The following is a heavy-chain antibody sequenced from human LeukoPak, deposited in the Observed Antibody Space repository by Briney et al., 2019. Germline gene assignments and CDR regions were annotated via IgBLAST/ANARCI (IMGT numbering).Heavy chain of an antibody. CDR2: ISGSGGST. CDR3: AKFRRDIVVVPAAYFDY. D-gene: IGHD2-2*01. CDR1: GLTFSSYA. J-gene: IGHJ4*02. V-gene: IGHV3-23*01. Sequence: GGSLRLSCAASGLTFSSYAMSWVRQAPGKGLEWVSAISGSGGSTYYADSVKGRFTISRDSSKNTLYLQMNSLRAEDTAVYYCAKFRRDIVVVPAAYFDYWGQGTLVTVSS.